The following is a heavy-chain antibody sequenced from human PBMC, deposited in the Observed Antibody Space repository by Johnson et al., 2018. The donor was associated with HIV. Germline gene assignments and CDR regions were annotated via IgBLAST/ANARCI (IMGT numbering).Heavy chain of an antibody. Sequence: QVLLVESGGGVVQPGRSLRLSCAASGFTFSSYGIHWVRQAPGKGLEWVAVISYDGSNKYYADSVKGRFTISRDNSKNTLYLQMNSLRAEDTAVYYCAREGTVSYGGAFDIWGQGTMVTVSS. D-gene: IGHD4-17*01. CDR2: ISYDGSNK. CDR1: GFTFSSYG. CDR3: AREGTVSYGGAFDI. J-gene: IGHJ3*02. V-gene: IGHV3-30*03.